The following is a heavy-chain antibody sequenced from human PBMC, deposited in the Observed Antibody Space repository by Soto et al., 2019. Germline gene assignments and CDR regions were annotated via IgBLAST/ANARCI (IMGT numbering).Heavy chain of an antibody. J-gene: IGHJ4*02. V-gene: IGHV1-69*12. CDR2: IIPIFGTA. D-gene: IGHD3-22*01. CDR3: ARDGAYYESSGYCYVY. Sequence: QVQLVQSGAEVKKPGSSVKVSCKASGGTFNRYAISWVRQAPGQGLEWMGGIIPIFGTANYAQKFQGRVTITADEARSTADMELSGLRSEDTAVYYCARDGAYYESSGYCYVYWGQGTLVTVAS. CDR1: GGTFNRYA.